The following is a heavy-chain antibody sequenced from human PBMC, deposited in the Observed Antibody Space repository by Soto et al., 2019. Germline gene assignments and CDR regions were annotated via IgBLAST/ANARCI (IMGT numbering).Heavy chain of an antibody. D-gene: IGHD6-19*01. V-gene: IGHV3-21*01. J-gene: IGHJ4*02. Sequence: GGSLRLSCAASGFTFRSYAMNWARQTQEKGLEWVSSISSTSTYTHYADSVKGRFTISRDNANNSLFLQMNSLRAEDTAIYYCARDLALAGNYWGQGALVTVSS. CDR1: GFTFRSYA. CDR3: ARDLALAGNY. CDR2: ISSTSTYT.